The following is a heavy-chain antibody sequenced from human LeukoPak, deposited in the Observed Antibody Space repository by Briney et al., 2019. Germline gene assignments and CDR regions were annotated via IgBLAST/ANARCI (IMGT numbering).Heavy chain of an antibody. CDR3: ARAGRALGYCSSTSCYRRAFDI. J-gene: IGHJ3*02. D-gene: IGHD2-2*02. V-gene: IGHV3-21*01. CDR1: GFTFSSYS. Sequence: GGSLRLSCAASGFTFSSYSMNWVRQAPGKGLEWVSSISSSSSYIYYADSVKGRFTISRDNAKNSLYLQMNSLRAEDTAVYYCARAGRALGYCSSTSCYRRAFDIWGQGTMVTVSS. CDR2: ISSSSSYI.